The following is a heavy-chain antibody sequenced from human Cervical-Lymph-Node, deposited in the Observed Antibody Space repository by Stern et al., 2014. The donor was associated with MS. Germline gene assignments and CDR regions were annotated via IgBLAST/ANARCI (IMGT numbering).Heavy chain of an antibody. D-gene: IGHD6-13*01. CDR3: ALRAEASDRWYSLGYDL. Sequence: QMQLVQSGAEVTKPGSSVKVSCKASGGTFSKFPSSWVRQAPGQGLEWMGGIFPVFGTPTYAQEFRGRVTITADVSTSTVYMELSSLRSDDTAVYYWALRAEASDRWYSLGYDLWGQGTLVTVSS. J-gene: IGHJ5*02. V-gene: IGHV1-69*01. CDR2: IFPVFGTP. CDR1: GGTFSKFP.